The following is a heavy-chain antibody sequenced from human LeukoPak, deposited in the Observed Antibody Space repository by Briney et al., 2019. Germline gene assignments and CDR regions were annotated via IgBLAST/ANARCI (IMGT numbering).Heavy chain of an antibody. J-gene: IGHJ4*02. CDR3: ARERLSTYHYDSSGSEDLDY. V-gene: IGHV3-11*05. CDR1: GFTFSDYY. CDR2: ISSSSSYT. D-gene: IGHD3-22*01. Sequence: GGSLRLSCAASGFTFSDYYMSWIRQAPGKGLEWVSYISSSSSYTNYADSVKGRFTISRDNAKNSLYLQMNSLRAEDTAVYYCARERLSTYHYDSSGSEDLDYWGQGTLVTVSS.